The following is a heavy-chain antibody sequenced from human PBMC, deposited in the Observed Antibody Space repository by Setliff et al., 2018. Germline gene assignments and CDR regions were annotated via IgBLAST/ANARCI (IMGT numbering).Heavy chain of an antibody. CDR1: GGTFRSYG. Sequence: GASVKVSCKASGGTFRSYGISWVRQAPGKGLEWMGGTIPMFGSANYAQKFQGRVTIITDEFTGTAYMELSSLRTEDTAVYYCAREGVDIRSSTDYRYYMDVWGKGTTVTVSS. V-gene: IGHV1-69*05. J-gene: IGHJ6*03. CDR2: TIPMFGSA. CDR3: AREGVDIRSSTDYRYYMDV. D-gene: IGHD5-12*01.